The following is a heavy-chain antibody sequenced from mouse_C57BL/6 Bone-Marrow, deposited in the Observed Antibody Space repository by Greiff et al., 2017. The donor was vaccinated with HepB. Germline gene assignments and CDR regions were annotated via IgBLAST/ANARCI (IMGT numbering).Heavy chain of an antibody. CDR3: ARSEYYDAWFAY. Sequence: QVQLQQSGAELARPGASVKLSCKASGYTFTSYGISWVKQRTGQGLEWIGEIYPRSGNTYYNEKFKGKATLTAAKSSSTAYMELRSLTSEDSAVYFCARSEYYDAWFAYWGQGTLVTVSA. CDR2: IYPRSGNT. J-gene: IGHJ3*01. CDR1: GYTFTSYG. V-gene: IGHV1-81*01. D-gene: IGHD1-1*01.